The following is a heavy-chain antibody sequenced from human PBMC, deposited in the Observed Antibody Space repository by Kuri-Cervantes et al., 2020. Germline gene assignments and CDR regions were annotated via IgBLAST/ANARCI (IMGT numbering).Heavy chain of an antibody. CDR3: ARIRVRYYYGMDV. D-gene: IGHD2-21*01. J-gene: IGHJ6*02. Sequence: GSLRLSCAASRFTFSTCEIKWIRQPPGKGLEWIGEINHSGSTNYNPSLKSRVTISVDTSKNQFSLKLSSVTAADTAVYYCARIRVRYYYGMDVWGQGTTVTVSS. V-gene: IGHV4-34*01. CDR1: RFTFSTCE. CDR2: INHSGST.